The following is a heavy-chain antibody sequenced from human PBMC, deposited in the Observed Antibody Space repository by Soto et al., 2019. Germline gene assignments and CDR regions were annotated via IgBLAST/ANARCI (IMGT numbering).Heavy chain of an antibody. CDR3: AKPAYDILTGYRRRTPGFHFDS. V-gene: IGHV3-23*01. J-gene: IGHJ4*02. D-gene: IGHD3-9*01. Sequence: GGSLRLSCAASGFTFSTYDLNWVRQAPGEGLEWVSSISDTGGSTNYADSVKGRFVISRDNSKDTLYLRMNSLRAEDTAVYYCAKPAYDILTGYRRRTPGFHFDSWGQGTRVTVSS. CDR1: GFTFSTYD. CDR2: ISDTGGST.